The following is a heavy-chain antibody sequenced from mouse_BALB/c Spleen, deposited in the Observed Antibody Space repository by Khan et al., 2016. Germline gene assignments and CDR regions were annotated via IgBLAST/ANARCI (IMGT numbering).Heavy chain of an antibody. Sequence: VRLQQPGAELVKPGASVKLSCTASGFNIKDTYMHWVKQRPEQGLEWIGRIDPANGNTKYDPKFQGKATITADTSSNTAYLQLSSLTSEDTAVYYCARSPYEYDVGFAYWGQGTLVTVSA. V-gene: IGHV14-3*02. CDR1: GFNIKDTY. CDR3: ARSPYEYDVGFAY. J-gene: IGHJ3*01. CDR2: IDPANGNT. D-gene: IGHD2-4*01.